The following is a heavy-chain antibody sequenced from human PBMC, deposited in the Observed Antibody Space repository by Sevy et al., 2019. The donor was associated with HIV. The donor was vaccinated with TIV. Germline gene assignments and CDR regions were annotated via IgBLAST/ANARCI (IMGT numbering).Heavy chain of an antibody. CDR2: ISDSGST. V-gene: IGHV4-61*01. CDR3: ASGPRNNDQCDGMDV. D-gene: IGHD1-1*01. Sequence: SETLSLTCTVSGASVSSVSNYWIWIRQPPGKGLEWMGYISDSGSTNYNPSLKRRVTISVDMSKNQFSLNLTSMTAAETAVYYGASGPRNNDQCDGMDVWGQGTTVTVSS. J-gene: IGHJ6*02. CDR1: GASVSSVSNY.